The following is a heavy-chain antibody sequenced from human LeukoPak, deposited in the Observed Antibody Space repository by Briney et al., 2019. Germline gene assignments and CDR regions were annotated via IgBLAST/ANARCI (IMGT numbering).Heavy chain of an antibody. D-gene: IGHD3-16*01. CDR1: GYTFTSYD. CDR2: MNPNSGNT. V-gene: IGHV1-18*01. J-gene: IGHJ4*02. Sequence: ASVKVSCKASGYTFTSYDINWVRQATGQGLEWMGWMNPNSGNTNYAQKLQGRVTMTTDTSTSTAYMELRSLRSDDTAVYYCARDPGGARSDYWGQGTLVTVSS. CDR3: ARDPGGARSDY.